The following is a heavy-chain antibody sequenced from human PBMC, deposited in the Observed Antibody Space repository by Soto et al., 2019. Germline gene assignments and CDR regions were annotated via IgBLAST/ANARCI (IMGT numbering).Heavy chain of an antibody. CDR2: ISGGGSST. J-gene: IGHJ6*02. V-gene: IGHV3-23*01. CDR1: GFTFSSYS. CDR3: ARDRWGGGRDMDV. Sequence: GGSLRLSCAASGFTFSSYSMSWVRQAPGKGLEWVSGISGGGSSTNYADSVKGRFTISRDNAKNTLFLQMNSLRAEDTAVYYCARDRWGGGRDMDVWGQGTTVTVSS. D-gene: IGHD3-10*01.